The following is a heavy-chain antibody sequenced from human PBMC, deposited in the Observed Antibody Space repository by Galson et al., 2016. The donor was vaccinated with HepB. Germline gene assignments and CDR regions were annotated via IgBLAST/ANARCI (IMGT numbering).Heavy chain of an antibody. J-gene: IGHJ4*02. D-gene: IGHD5-18*01. Sequence: SLRLSCAASGFTFSSYGMHWVRQAPGKGLEWVAVISYYGSGNYYADPVKGRFTISRDNAKNTLDLQMNSLRAEDTAVYYCAKDRQLWLGRIDYWGQGTLVTVSS. CDR2: ISYYGSGN. V-gene: IGHV3-30*18. CDR1: GFTFSSYG. CDR3: AKDRQLWLGRIDY.